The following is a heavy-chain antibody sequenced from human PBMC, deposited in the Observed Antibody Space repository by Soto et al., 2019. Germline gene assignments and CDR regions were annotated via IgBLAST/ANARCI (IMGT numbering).Heavy chain of an antibody. D-gene: IGHD3-22*01. CDR3: AEDTYYYSSSGYYIFAY. CDR2: VSHDGSNK. V-gene: IGHV3-30*18. J-gene: IGHJ4*02. CDR1: GFIFSSYG. Sequence: QVQLVESGGGVVQPERSLRLSCEASGFIFSSYGMHWVRQAPGKGLEWVAVVSHDGSNKKYVDSVEGRITISRDNSKNSLYMQMNSLRAADTAVYYCAEDTYYYSSSGYYIFAYWGQGTLVTVSS.